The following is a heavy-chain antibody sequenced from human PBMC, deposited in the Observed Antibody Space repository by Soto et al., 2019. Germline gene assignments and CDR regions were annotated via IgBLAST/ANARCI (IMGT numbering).Heavy chain of an antibody. J-gene: IGHJ4*02. D-gene: IGHD5-12*01. CDR1: GVTFSRQD. CDR3: ATNEGRDGYSFDY. CDR2: IIPIFGTP. V-gene: IGHV1-69*13. Sequence: SVKVSCKASGVTFSRQDMRWVRQAPGQGLEWMGGIIPIFGTPQYAEKFQDRVTITADESTSTAYMELSSLTSEDTAVYYCATNEGRDGYSFDYWSQGTLVTVSS.